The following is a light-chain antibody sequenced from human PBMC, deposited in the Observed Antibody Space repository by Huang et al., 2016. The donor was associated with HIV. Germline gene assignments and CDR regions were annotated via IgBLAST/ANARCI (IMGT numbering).Light chain of an antibody. CDR3: QQYNDWPLT. CDR2: GVS. CDR1: QRLSSQ. J-gene: IGKJ1*01. Sequence: EIVMTQSPATLSGSPGERVTLSCRASQRLSSQLAWYQQKRGQAPRLLSYGVSTRATDIPARFSGSGSGTDFTLTINSLQSEDFATYYCQQYNDWPLTFGQGTEVEIK. V-gene: IGKV3-15*01.